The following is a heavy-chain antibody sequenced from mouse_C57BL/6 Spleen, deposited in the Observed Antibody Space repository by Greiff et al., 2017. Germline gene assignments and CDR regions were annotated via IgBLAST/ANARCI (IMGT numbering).Heavy chain of an antibody. CDR1: GYTFTSYW. V-gene: IGHV1-53*01. CDR2: INPSNGGT. Sequence: QVQLQQPGTELVKPGASVKLSCKASGYTFTSYWMHWVKQRPGQGLEWIGNINPSNGGTNYNEKFKSKATLTVDKSTSTAYMQLSSLTSEDSAVYYCARSPSDGYYPLYYAIDYWGQGTSVTVSS. CDR3: ARSPSDGYYPLYYAIDY. J-gene: IGHJ4*01. D-gene: IGHD2-3*01.